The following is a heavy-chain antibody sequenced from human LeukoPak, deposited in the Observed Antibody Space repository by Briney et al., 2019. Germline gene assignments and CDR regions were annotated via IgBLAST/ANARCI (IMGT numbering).Heavy chain of an antibody. D-gene: IGHD3-22*01. Sequence: SETLSLTCAVYGGSFSGYYWSWIRQPPGKGLEWIGEINHSGSTNYNPSLKSRVTMLVDTSKNQFSLKLSSVTAADTAVYYCARGGDSSGYYLQDAFDIWGQGTMVTVSS. V-gene: IGHV4-34*01. CDR3: ARGGDSSGYYLQDAFDI. J-gene: IGHJ3*02. CDR1: GGSFSGYY. CDR2: INHSGST.